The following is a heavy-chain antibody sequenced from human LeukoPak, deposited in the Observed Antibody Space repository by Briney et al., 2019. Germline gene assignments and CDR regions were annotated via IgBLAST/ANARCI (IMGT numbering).Heavy chain of an antibody. CDR3: ARREWYCSSTSCYMPFDY. Sequence: PSETLSLTCTVSGGSISSSSYYWGWIRQPPGKGLEWIGSIYYSGSTYYNPSLKSRVTISVDTSKNQFSLKLSSVTAADTAVYYCARREWYCSSTSCYMPFDYWGQGTLVTVSS. V-gene: IGHV4-39*01. J-gene: IGHJ4*02. D-gene: IGHD2-2*02. CDR2: IYYSGST. CDR1: GGSISSSSYY.